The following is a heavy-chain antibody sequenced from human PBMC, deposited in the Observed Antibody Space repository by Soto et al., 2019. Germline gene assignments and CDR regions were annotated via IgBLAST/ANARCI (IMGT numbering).Heavy chain of an antibody. V-gene: IGHV4-39*01. J-gene: IGHJ4*02. CDR2: IFYTGNT. CDR3: ACQEFSLSRSIWYPIDS. Sequence: SETLSLTCSVSGGSISSSTSYWAWIRKPPGKGLEWIGSIFYTGNTYYNPSLRRRVTLSVSTSKNHFSLKLTSVTAAATALYSWACQEFSLSRSIWYPIDSWGQGTLVTVSS. CDR1: GGSISSSTSY. D-gene: IGHD6-13*01.